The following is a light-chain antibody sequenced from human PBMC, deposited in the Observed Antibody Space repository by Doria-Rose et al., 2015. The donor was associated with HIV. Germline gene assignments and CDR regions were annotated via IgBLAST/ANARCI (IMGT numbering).Light chain of an antibody. V-gene: IGKV3-15*01. Sequence: TQSPETLSVSPGESATLSCRASQSVSTDLAWYQHKPGQAPRLLICSASTRATGIPARFSGSGSGTEFTLTISSLQSEDFAIYFCHQYNNWPTFGQGTRLDIK. J-gene: IGKJ5*01. CDR2: SAS. CDR3: HQYNNWPT. CDR1: QSVSTD.